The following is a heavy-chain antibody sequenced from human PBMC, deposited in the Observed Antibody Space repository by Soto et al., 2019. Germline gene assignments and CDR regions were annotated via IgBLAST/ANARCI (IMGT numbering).Heavy chain of an antibody. Sequence: SETLSLTCAVYGGSFSGYYWSWIRHPPGKGLEWIGEINHSGSTNYNPSLKSRVTISVDTSKNQFSLKLSSVTAADTAVYYCARGTDDSSGYYHPFRAFDIWGQGTMVTVSS. V-gene: IGHV4-34*01. D-gene: IGHD3-22*01. CDR1: GGSFSGYY. CDR3: ARGTDDSSGYYHPFRAFDI. J-gene: IGHJ3*02. CDR2: INHSGST.